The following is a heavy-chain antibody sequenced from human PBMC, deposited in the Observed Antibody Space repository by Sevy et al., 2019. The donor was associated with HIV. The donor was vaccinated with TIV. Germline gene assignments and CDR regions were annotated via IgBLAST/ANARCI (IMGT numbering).Heavy chain of an antibody. CDR2: ISSSGSTI. CDR3: ARGGLLYYYYYGMDV. V-gene: IGHV3-48*03. J-gene: IGHJ6*02. Sequence: GGSLRLSCAASGFTFSSYEMNWVRQAPGKGLEWVSYISSSGSTIYYADSVKGRFTISRDNPKNSLYLQMNSLRAEDTAVYYCARGGLLYYYYYGMDVWGQGTTVTVSS. CDR1: GFTFSSYE. D-gene: IGHD2-15*01.